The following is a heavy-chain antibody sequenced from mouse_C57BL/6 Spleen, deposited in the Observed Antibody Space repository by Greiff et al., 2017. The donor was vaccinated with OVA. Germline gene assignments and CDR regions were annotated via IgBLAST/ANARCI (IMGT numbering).Heavy chain of an antibody. J-gene: IGHJ1*03. CDR1: GFSLTSYG. V-gene: IGHV2-2*01. CDR2: IWSGGST. D-gene: IGHD1-1*01. CDR3: ARNIDYYGSSSLWYCDV. Sequence: QVQLQQSGPGLVQPSQSLSITCTVSGFSLTSYGVHWVRQSPGKGLEWLGVIWSGGSTDYNAAFISRLSISKDNSKSQVFFKMNSLQADDTAIYYCARNIDYYGSSSLWYCDVWGTGTTVTVSS.